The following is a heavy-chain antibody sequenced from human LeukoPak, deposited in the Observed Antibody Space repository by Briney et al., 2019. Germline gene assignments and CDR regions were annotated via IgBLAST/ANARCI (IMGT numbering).Heavy chain of an antibody. CDR2: INPNSGAT. Sequence: ASVKVSCKASGYSFTGYYMHWIRQAPGQGLEWMGWINPNSGATNKAHKLQGRVTMTRDTSISTAYMELSGLRSDDTAVYYCAVATNYYGSSAYYVDPWGQGTLVTVSS. CDR1: GYSFTGYY. D-gene: IGHD3-22*01. V-gene: IGHV1-2*02. J-gene: IGHJ5*02. CDR3: AVATNYYGSSAYYVDP.